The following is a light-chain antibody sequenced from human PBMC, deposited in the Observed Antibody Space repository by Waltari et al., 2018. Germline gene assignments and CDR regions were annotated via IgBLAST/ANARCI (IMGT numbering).Light chain of an antibody. CDR1: QDSRNW. CDR2: DAS. Sequence: DIQLIQSPSTLSASVGDRGTIRCRASQDSRNWLALDQQKPGEAPKLLIYDASTLKTGVPSRISGSGSGTDFTLTINGLQPDDFATYYCQQYDSYPYTFGQGTRLEI. J-gene: IGKJ2*01. V-gene: IGKV1-5*01. CDR3: QQYDSYPYT.